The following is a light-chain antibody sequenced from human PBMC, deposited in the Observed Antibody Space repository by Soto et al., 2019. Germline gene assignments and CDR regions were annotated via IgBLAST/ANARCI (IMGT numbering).Light chain of an antibody. CDR3: QQLNSYPIT. Sequence: DTQLTQSPSFLYATVGDRVTITCRASNGISSYLAWYQQKPGKAPKLLIYAASTLQSGVPSRFSGSGSGTEFTLTISSLQPEDFATYYCQQLNSYPITFGQGTRPAI. CDR1: NGISSY. J-gene: IGKJ5*01. CDR2: AAS. V-gene: IGKV1-9*01.